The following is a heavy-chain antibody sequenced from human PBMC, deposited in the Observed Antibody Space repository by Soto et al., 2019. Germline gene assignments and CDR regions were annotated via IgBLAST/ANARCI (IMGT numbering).Heavy chain of an antibody. V-gene: IGHV3-23*01. CDR1: GFTFISHA. CDR2: ISSSGGTT. Sequence: EVQLLESGGNLVQPGGSLRLSCAASGFTFISHAMNWVRQAPGKGLAWVSTISSSGGTTHYADSVKGRFTIPRDSLKSPLFLRMNRVRGEDTGIYYCGKRVAGSTSWSGFDSGGQGTLVTVSS. CDR3: GKRVAGSTSWSGFDS. J-gene: IGHJ4*02. D-gene: IGHD6-13*01.